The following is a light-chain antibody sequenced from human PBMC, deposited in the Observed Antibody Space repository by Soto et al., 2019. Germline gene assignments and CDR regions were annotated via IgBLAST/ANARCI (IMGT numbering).Light chain of an antibody. CDR3: SSYTSSTVYI. V-gene: IGLV2-14*03. CDR1: NNDIGGYSF. Sequence: QSGLTQPASLSGSPGQSITISFTGTNNDIGGYSFVSWYQQHPGDAPKLMIYHFTNRPSGVSDRFSGSKSGNTASLTISGLQAEDEADYYCSSYTSSTVYIFGTGTKVTVL. J-gene: IGLJ1*01. CDR2: HFT.